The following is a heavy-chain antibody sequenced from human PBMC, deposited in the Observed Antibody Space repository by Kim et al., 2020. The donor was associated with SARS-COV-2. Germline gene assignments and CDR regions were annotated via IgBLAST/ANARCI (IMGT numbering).Heavy chain of an antibody. Sequence: SETLSLTCAVYGGSFSGYYWSWIRQPPGKGLEWIGEINHSGSTNYNPSLKSRVTISVDTSKNQFSLKLSSVTAADTAVYYCARVHYDYVWGSYRYYFDYWGQGTLVTVSS. CDR3: ARVHYDYVWGSYRYYFDY. J-gene: IGHJ4*02. D-gene: IGHD3-16*02. V-gene: IGHV4-34*01. CDR1: GGSFSGYY. CDR2: INHSGST.